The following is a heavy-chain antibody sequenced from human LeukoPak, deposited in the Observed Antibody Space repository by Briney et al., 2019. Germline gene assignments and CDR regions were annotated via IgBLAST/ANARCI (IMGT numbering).Heavy chain of an antibody. D-gene: IGHD3-22*01. Sequence: GGSLSLSCAASGFTFSSYAMHWVRQAPGKGLEWVAVISYDGSNKYYADSVKGRFTISRDNSKNTLYLQMNSLRAEDTAVYYCARVEDYYDSSGYYKLFDYWGQGTLVTVSS. V-gene: IGHV3-30-3*01. J-gene: IGHJ4*02. CDR2: ISYDGSNK. CDR3: ARVEDYYDSSGYYKLFDY. CDR1: GFTFSSYA.